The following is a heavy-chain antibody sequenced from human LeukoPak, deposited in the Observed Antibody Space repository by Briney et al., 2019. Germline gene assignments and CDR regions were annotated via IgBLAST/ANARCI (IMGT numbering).Heavy chain of an antibody. Sequence: SETLSLTCAVYGGSFSGYYWSWIRQPPGKGLEWIGEINHSGSTNYNPSLKSRVTISVDTSKTQFSLKLSSVTAADTAVYYCARVKSSTMVRGVVRVFDYWGQGTLVTVSS. D-gene: IGHD3-10*01. V-gene: IGHV4-34*01. CDR3: ARVKSSTMVRGVVRVFDY. CDR1: GGSFSGYY. CDR2: INHSGST. J-gene: IGHJ4*02.